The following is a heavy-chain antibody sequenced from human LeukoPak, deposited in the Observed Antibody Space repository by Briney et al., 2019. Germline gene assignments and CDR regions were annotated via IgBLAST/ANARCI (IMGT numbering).Heavy chain of an antibody. CDR2: ISAYNGNT. CDR1: GYTFTSYG. J-gene: IGHJ4*02. V-gene: IGHV1-18*01. Sequence: ASVKVSCKASGYTFTSYGISWVRQAPGQGLEWMGWISAYNGNTNYAQKLQGRVTMTTDTSTSTAYMELRSLRSDDTAVYYCARGKDDFWSVYTPYYFDYWGQGTLVTVSS. CDR3: ARGKDDFWSVYTPYYFDY. D-gene: IGHD3-3*01.